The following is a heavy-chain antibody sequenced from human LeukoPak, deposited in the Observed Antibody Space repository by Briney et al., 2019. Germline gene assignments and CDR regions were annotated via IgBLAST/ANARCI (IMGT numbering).Heavy chain of an antibody. V-gene: IGHV5-51*01. Sequence: GESLKISCKGSGYSFTSYWIGWVRQMPGKGLEWMGIIYPGDSDTRYSPSFQGQVTISADKSIITAYLQWSSLKASDTAMYYCARHEGLDHMWDYFDYWGQGTLVTVSS. D-gene: IGHD1-14*01. CDR2: IYPGDSDT. CDR3: ARHEGLDHMWDYFDY. CDR1: GYSFTSYW. J-gene: IGHJ4*02.